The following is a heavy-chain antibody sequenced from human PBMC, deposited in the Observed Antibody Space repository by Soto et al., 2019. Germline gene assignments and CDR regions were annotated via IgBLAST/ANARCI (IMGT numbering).Heavy chain of an antibody. CDR3: AKGAIYCSSTSCYNSVPYYYYMDV. CDR2: ISGSGGST. Sequence: PGGSLRLSCAASGFTFSSYAMSWVRQAPGKGLEWVSAISGSGGSTYYADSVKGRFTISRDNSKNTLYLQMNSLRAEDTAVYYCAKGAIYCSSTSCYNSVPYYYYMDVWGKGTTVTVSS. CDR1: GFTFSSYA. D-gene: IGHD2-2*02. J-gene: IGHJ6*03. V-gene: IGHV3-23*01.